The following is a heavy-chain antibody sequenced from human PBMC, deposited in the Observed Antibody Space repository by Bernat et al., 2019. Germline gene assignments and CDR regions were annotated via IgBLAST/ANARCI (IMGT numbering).Heavy chain of an antibody. D-gene: IGHD3-16*02. CDR2: ISFDGSNK. Sequence: QVQLVESGGGVVQPGRSLRLSCAASGFTFSSNGMHWVRQAPGKGLEWVAVISFDGSNKYYADSVKGRFTISRDNSKNTLFLQMNSLRAEETAVYYCAKGVSIYYGMDVWGQGTTVTVSS. V-gene: IGHV3-30*18. CDR1: GFTFSSNG. J-gene: IGHJ6*02. CDR3: AKGVSIYYGMDV.